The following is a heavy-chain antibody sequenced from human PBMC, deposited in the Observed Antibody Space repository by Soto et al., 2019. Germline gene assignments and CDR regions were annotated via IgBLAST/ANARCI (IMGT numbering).Heavy chain of an antibody. Sequence: EVQLVESGGGLVKPGGSLRLSCAASGFTFSSYSMNWVRQAPGKGLEWVSSISSSSSYIYYADSVKGRFTISRDNAKNSLYLQMNSLRAEDTAVYYCARDWEYSSGDGPFDYWGQGTLVTVSS. V-gene: IGHV3-21*01. CDR3: ARDWEYSSGDGPFDY. D-gene: IGHD6-19*01. CDR1: GFTFSSYS. J-gene: IGHJ4*02. CDR2: ISSSSSYI.